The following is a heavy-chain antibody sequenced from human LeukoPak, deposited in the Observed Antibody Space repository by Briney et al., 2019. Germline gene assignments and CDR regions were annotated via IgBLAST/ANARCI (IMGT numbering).Heavy chain of an antibody. D-gene: IGHD2-2*01. CDR2: ISSSGSTI. Sequence: PGGSLRLSCAASGFTFSDYYMSWIRQAPGKGLEWVSYISSSGSTIYYADSVKGRFTISRDNAKNSLYLQMNSLRAEDTAVYYCAREGVRRFVAVPAAHLYYGMDVWGQGTTVTVSS. V-gene: IGHV3-11*01. CDR1: GFTFSDYY. CDR3: AREGVRRFVAVPAAHLYYGMDV. J-gene: IGHJ6*02.